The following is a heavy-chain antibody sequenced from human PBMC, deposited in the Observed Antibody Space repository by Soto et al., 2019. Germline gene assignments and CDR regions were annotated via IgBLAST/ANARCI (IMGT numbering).Heavy chain of an antibody. Sequence: SGPTLVNPTQTLTLTCTFSGFSLSSSAVGVGVGWIRQPPGKALEWLALIYWDDDKRYSPSXKIRLTITKDTSQNQVVLTMTNMDGVDTATYYWVHWSTGTYGTIFSDYGGLGTLVTVSS. CDR3: VHWSTGTYGTIFSDY. J-gene: IGHJ4*02. V-gene: IGHV2-5*02. D-gene: IGHD3-9*01. CDR1: GFSLSSSAVGVG. CDR2: IYWDDDK.